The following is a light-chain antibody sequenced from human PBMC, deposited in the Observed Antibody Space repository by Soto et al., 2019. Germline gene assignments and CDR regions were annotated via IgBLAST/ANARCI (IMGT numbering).Light chain of an antibody. Sequence: EIVVTQSPGTLSLSPGERATLSCRASQSVGSNSLAWYQQRPGQAPRFLIYDASSRATGIPDRFSGSGSGTDFTLTISRLEPEDFAVYYCQQYGSTPLTFGGVTKVEIK. J-gene: IGKJ4*01. CDR2: DAS. V-gene: IGKV3-20*01. CDR3: QQYGSTPLT. CDR1: QSVGSNS.